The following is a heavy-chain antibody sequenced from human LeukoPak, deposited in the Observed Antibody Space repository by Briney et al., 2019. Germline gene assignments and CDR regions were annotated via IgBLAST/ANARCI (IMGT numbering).Heavy chain of an antibody. CDR1: GYTFTSYD. CDR2: MNPNSGNA. J-gene: IGHJ6*04. Sequence: ASVKVSCKASGYTFTSYDINWVRQAAGQGLEWMGWMNPNSGNAAYAQKLQGRVIMTRDTSISTAYMELSSLRSEDTAVYYCARRYYYDGSGLRLDVWGKGTPVTVSS. V-gene: IGHV1-8*01. CDR3: ARRYYYDGSGLRLDV. D-gene: IGHD3-22*01.